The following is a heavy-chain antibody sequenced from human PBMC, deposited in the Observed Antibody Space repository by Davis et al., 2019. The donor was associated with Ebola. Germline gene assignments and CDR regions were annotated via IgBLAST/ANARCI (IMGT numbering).Heavy chain of an antibody. Sequence: ASVKVSCKASGYTFTSYGISWVQQAPGQGLEWMGWISAYNGNTNYAQKLQGRVTMTTDTSTSTAYMELRSLRSDDTAVYYCAVNVDTAMVKVEYYYYYYGMDVWGQGTTVTVSS. CDR3: AVNVDTAMVKVEYYYYYYGMDV. V-gene: IGHV1-18*01. D-gene: IGHD5-18*01. CDR2: ISAYNGNT. J-gene: IGHJ6*02. CDR1: GYTFTSYG.